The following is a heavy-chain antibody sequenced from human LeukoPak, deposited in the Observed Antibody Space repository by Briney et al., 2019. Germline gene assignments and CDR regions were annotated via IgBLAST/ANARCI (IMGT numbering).Heavy chain of an antibody. V-gene: IGHV3-15*01. D-gene: IGHD3-10*01. CDR3: TTLWLGPEY. Sequence: RAGGSLRLSCAVSGFSFSNAWMNWVRQAPGKGLERVGRIKSVSDGETTDYAAPVKGRFTISRDDSRSTLYLQMHSLRTEDTAVYYCTTLWLGPEYWGQGTLVTVSS. CDR1: GFSFSNAW. J-gene: IGHJ4*02. CDR2: IKSVSDGETT.